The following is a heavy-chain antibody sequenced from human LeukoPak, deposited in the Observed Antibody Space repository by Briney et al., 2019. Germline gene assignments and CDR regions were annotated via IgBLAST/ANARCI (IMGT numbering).Heavy chain of an antibody. D-gene: IGHD3-3*01. J-gene: IGHJ4*02. Sequence: GGSLRLSCAASGFTFSSYAMSWVRQAPGKGLEWVSAISGSGGSTYYADSVKGRFTISRDNSKNTLYLQMNSLRAEDTAVYYCAKDPGYITIFGVVETDYWGQGTLVTVSS. V-gene: IGHV3-23*01. CDR3: AKDPGYITIFGVVETDY. CDR2: ISGSGGST. CDR1: GFTFSSYA.